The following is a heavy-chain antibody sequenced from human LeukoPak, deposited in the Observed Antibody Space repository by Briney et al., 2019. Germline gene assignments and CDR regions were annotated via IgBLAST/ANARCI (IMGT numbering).Heavy chain of an antibody. V-gene: IGHV3-23*01. CDR3: AKDWGMGDQLLRIDY. CDR2: ISGSGVST. D-gene: IGHD2-2*01. J-gene: IGHJ4*02. Sequence: GGSLRLSCTASGFTFSTYAMNWVRQAPGKGLEWVSGISGSGVSTYYADSVKGRFTISRDNSNNNLYLQMSSLGAEDTAVYYCAKDWGMGDQLLRIDYWGQGTLVTVSS. CDR1: GFTFSTYA.